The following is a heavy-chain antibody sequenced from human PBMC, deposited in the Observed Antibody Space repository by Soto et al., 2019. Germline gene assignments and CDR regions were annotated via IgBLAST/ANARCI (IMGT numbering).Heavy chain of an antibody. CDR2: IIPIFGTA. V-gene: IGHV1-69*13. D-gene: IGHD5-18*01. J-gene: IGHJ6*02. Sequence: ASVKVSCKASGGTFSSYAISWVRQAPGQGLEWMGGIIPIFGTANYAQKFQGRVTITADESTSTAYMELSSLRSEDTAVYYCARSNVDTAMVGYYYYGMDVWGQGTTVTVS. CDR3: ARSNVDTAMVGYYYYGMDV. CDR1: GGTFSSYA.